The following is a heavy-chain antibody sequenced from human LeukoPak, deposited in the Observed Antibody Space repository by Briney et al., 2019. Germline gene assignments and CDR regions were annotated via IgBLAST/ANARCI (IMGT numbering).Heavy chain of an antibody. CDR3: AKGQLVDYGMDV. CDR2: TSYDGGHK. CDR1: GFTFSSYA. D-gene: IGHD6-6*01. V-gene: IGHV3-30*18. J-gene: IGHJ6*02. Sequence: GGSLRLSCAASGFTFSSYAMHWVRQAPGKGLEWVAVTSYDGGHKYYADSVKGRFTISRDNSKNTLYLQMNSLRAEDTALYYCAKGQLVDYGMDVWGQGTTVTVSS.